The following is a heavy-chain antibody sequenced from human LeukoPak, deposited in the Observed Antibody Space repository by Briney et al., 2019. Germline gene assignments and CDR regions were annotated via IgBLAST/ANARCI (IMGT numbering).Heavy chain of an antibody. CDR3: AKESGADWAVAGTGYFDY. J-gene: IGHJ4*02. D-gene: IGHD6-19*01. CDR2: IWYDGSKK. V-gene: IGHV3-30*02. CDR1: GFTFSSYG. Sequence: GGSLILSCAASGFTFSSYGMHSVRQAPGKGLEWVAFIWYDGSKKYYADSVKGRFTISRDNSKNTLYLQMNSLRAEDTAVYSCAKESGADWAVAGTGYFDYWGQGTLVTVSS.